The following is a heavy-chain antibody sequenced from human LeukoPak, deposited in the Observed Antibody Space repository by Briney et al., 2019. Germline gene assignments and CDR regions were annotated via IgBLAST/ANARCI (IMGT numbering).Heavy chain of an antibody. J-gene: IGHJ4*02. D-gene: IGHD1-1*01. CDR1: GGTFISYA. CDR3: ARGGTSQVQLEMDY. V-gene: IGHV1-69*04. CDR2: IIPILGIA. Sequence: ASVKVSCKASGGTFISYAISWVRQAPGQGLEWMGRIIPILGIANYAQKFQGRVTITADKSTSTAYMELSSLRSEDTAVYYCARGGTSQVQLEMDYWGQGTLVTVSS.